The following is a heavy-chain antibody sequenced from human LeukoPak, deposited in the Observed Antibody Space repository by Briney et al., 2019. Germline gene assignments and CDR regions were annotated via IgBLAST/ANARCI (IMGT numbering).Heavy chain of an antibody. CDR1: GFTFSSYW. CDR3: ARDLNGSGWYRGDGMDV. Sequence: GGSLRLSCAASGFTFSSYWMHWVRQAPGKGLVWVSRINSDGSSTSYADSVKGRFTISRDNAKNTLYLQMNSLRAEDTAVYYCARDLNGSGWYRGDGMDVWGQGTTVTVSS. CDR2: INSDGSST. D-gene: IGHD6-19*01. V-gene: IGHV3-74*01. J-gene: IGHJ6*02.